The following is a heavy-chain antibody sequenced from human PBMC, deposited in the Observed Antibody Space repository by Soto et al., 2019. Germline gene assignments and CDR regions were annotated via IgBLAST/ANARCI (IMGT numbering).Heavy chain of an antibody. D-gene: IGHD5-18*01. J-gene: IGHJ6*02. Sequence: ASVKVSCKASGYTLSDYHMSWVRQAPGQGLEWMGIFNPTGDTASYAQKLQGRVTMTRDTSTGTAYMELGSLRSEDTAVYYCARGGRIVDTGIGYYYYHAMDVWGQGTTVTVSS. CDR3: ARGGRIVDTGIGYYYYHAMDV. CDR1: GYTLSDYH. V-gene: IGHV1-46*01. CDR2: FNPTGDTA.